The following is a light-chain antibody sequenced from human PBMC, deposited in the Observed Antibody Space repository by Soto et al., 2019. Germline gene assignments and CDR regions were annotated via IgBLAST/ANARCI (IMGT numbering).Light chain of an antibody. CDR1: QSINKY. J-gene: IGKJ2*01. CDR2: AAS. V-gene: IGKV1-39*01. Sequence: DIHMTQSPTSLSASVGERVTIACRAGQSINKYLNWYQQKPGTAPRLLIYAASTLQGGVPSRFSAGGSGTYFTLTITSLQPEDSATYYCQQTYSTPPYTFGQGTKLEI. CDR3: QQTYSTPPYT.